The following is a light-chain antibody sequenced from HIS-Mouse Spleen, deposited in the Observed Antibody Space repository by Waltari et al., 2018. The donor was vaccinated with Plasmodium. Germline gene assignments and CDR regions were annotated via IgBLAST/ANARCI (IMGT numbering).Light chain of an antibody. V-gene: IGLV3-1*01. Sequence: SYELTQPPSVSVSPGQTASITCSGDKLGYKYACWYQQKPGQDPVLVIYQDSKRPSGIPERFSGSNSGSTATLTISGTQAMDEADYYCQAWDSSTVVFGGGTKLTVL. CDR3: QAWDSSTVV. CDR2: QDS. J-gene: IGLJ2*01. CDR1: KLGYKY.